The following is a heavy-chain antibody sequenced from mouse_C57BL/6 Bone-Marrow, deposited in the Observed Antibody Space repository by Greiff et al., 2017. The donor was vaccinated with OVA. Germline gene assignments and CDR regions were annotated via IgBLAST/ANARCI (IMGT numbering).Heavy chain of an antibody. CDR1: GFTFSDAW. Sequence: KLQESGGGLVQPGGSMKLSCAASGFTFSDAWMDWVRQSPEKGLEWVAAIRNKANNHATYYAESVKGRFTISRDDSKSSVYLQMNSLRAEDTGIYYCTRGYGSLYAMDYWGQGTSVTVSS. CDR3: TRGYGSLYAMDY. V-gene: IGHV6-6*01. D-gene: IGHD1-1*01. J-gene: IGHJ4*01. CDR2: IRNKANNHAT.